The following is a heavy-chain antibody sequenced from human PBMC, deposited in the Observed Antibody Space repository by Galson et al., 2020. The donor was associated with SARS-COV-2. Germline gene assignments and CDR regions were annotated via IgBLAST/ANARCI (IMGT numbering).Heavy chain of an antibody. D-gene: IGHD2-2*01. CDR1: GDSVSSNSAA. V-gene: IGHV6-1*01. CDR3: TRECSSTSCYSTGNRYSSGWYGPYYFDY. J-gene: IGHJ4*02. Sequence: SQTLSLTCAISGDSVSSNSAAWNWIRQSPSSGLAWLGRPSYRSTWYTDYAVSVKRRITINPDTSKNQFSLQLNSVTPEDTAVYYCTRECSSTSCYSTGNRYSSGWYGPYYFDYWGQGTLVTVSS. CDR2: PSYRSTWYT.